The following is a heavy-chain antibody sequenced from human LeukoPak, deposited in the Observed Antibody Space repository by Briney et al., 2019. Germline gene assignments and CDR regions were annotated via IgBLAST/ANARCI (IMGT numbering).Heavy chain of an antibody. D-gene: IGHD6-13*01. CDR1: GFIFDDFS. J-gene: IGHJ4*02. Sequence: PGGSLRLSCAASGFIFDDFSTFWVRQAPGKGLEWVSSITWHGRSTAYADSVRGRFSISRDNARNSLYLQMNSLRPEDTAFYYCTKATTRRVPAARIDSWGQGTLVTVSS. CDR3: TKATTRRVPAARIDS. CDR2: ITWHGRST. V-gene: IGHV3-9*01.